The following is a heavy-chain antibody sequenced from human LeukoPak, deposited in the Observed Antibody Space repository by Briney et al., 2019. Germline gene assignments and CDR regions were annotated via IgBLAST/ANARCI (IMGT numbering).Heavy chain of an antibody. Sequence: SETLSLTCAVYGGSFSGYYWSWIRQPPGKGLEWIGEINHSGSTNYNPSLKSRVTISVDTPKNQFSLKLSSVTAADTAVYYCARGRGETYYDFWSGYREKLDYWGQGTLVTVSS. CDR2: INHSGST. J-gene: IGHJ4*02. V-gene: IGHV4-34*01. CDR3: ARGRGETYYDFWSGYREKLDY. D-gene: IGHD3-3*01. CDR1: GGSFSGYY.